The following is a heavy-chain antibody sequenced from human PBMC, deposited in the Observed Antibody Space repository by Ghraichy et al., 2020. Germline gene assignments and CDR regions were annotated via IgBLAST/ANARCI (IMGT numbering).Heavy chain of an antibody. J-gene: IGHJ4*02. D-gene: IGHD5-18*01. CDR1: GFPFSNYA. CDR2: ISGNGATT. CDR3: IRQVWCDY. V-gene: IGHV3-23*01. Sequence: GGSLRLSCAASGFPFSNYAMSWVRQAPGKGLEWVSTISGNGATTYYPDSVKGRFTISRDNSRNTLHLQMNSLRAEDTAVYYCIRQVWCDYWCQGTLVTVSS.